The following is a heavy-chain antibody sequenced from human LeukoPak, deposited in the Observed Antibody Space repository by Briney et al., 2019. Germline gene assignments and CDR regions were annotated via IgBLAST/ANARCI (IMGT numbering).Heavy chain of an antibody. CDR1: GFTFTCCW. D-gene: IGHD1-20*01. Sequence: PGGSLRLSCAASGFTFTCCWMSWVRQTPGKGLEWVASIKQDGREKIYADSVKGRFTISRDNAQNSLYLQVNSLRAEDTAVYYCARVPGITRYFDSWGQGILVTVSS. CDR2: IKQDGREK. V-gene: IGHV3-7*01. J-gene: IGHJ4*02. CDR3: ARVPGITRYFDS.